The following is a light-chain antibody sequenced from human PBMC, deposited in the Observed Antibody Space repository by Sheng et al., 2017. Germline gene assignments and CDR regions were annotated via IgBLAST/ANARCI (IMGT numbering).Light chain of an antibody. CDR3: QVWDSSTDPLYV. J-gene: IGLJ1*01. CDR2: DDS. CDR1: NIGRKS. V-gene: IGLV3-21*03. Sequence: SYELTQPPSVSVAPGKTARITCGGNNIGRKSVHWYQQKPGQAPVLVVYDDSVRPSGIPERFSGSNSGNTATLTISRVEAGDEADYCCQVWDSSTDPLYVFGTGTKVTVL.